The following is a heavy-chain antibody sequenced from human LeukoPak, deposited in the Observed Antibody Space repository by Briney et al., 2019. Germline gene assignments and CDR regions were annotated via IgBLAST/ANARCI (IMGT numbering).Heavy chain of an antibody. CDR3: ARDPATVTSYFDY. Sequence: PGTFLRLSCAASGFTFSSYGMHWVRQAPGKGLEWVAVIGYDGNYKNFAESVKGRFTISRDISKNTLYLQMNSLRAEDTAVYYCARDPATVTSYFDYWGQGTLVTVSS. J-gene: IGHJ4*02. D-gene: IGHD4-17*01. CDR2: IGYDGNYK. V-gene: IGHV3-33*01. CDR1: GFTFSSYG.